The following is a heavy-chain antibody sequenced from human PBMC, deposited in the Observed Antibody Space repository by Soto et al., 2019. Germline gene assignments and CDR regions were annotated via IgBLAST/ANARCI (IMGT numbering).Heavy chain of an antibody. J-gene: IGHJ6*02. D-gene: IGHD2-15*01. CDR3: ARDGRYCSGGSCPNGGMDV. V-gene: IGHV3-7*01. CDR2: IKQDGSEK. CDR1: GFTFSSYW. Sequence: EVQLVESGGGLVQPGGSLRLSCAASGFTFSSYWMSWVRQAPGKGLEWVANIKQDGSEKYYVDSVKGRFTISRDNAKNSLYLQMNSLRAEDTAVYYCARDGRYCSGGSCPNGGMDVWGQGTTVTVSS.